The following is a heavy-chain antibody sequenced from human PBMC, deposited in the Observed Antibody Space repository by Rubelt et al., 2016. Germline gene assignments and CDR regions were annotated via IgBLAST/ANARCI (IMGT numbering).Heavy chain of an antibody. V-gene: IGHV4-59*01. CDR3: AGGDMTGYISGRWSLDGFDI. CDR1: GGSIIPYC. J-gene: IGHJ3*02. CDR2: ILYTGTT. D-gene: IGHD3-9*01. Sequence: QVQLQESGPGLVKPSETLSLTCTVSGGSIIPYCWSWIRQPPGKGLEWMGYILYTGTTDYNPSLKDRVTISVDTSKSQFSLKLSAVSAADPATYFCAGGDMTGYISGRWSLDGFDILGQVTMVTVSS.